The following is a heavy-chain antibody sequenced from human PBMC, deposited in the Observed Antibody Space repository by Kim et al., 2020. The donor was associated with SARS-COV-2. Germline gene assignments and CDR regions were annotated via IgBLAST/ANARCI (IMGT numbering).Heavy chain of an antibody. CDR1: GFTFSSYA. J-gene: IGHJ4*02. Sequence: GGSLRLSCAASGFTFSSYAMSWVRQAPGKGLEWVSAISGSGGSTYYADSVKGRFTISRDNSKNTLYLQMNSLRAEDTAVYYCAKDQSRYYGSGSTHDYWGQGTLVTVSS. V-gene: IGHV3-23*01. CDR3: AKDQSRYYGSGSTHDY. D-gene: IGHD3-10*01. CDR2: ISGSGGST.